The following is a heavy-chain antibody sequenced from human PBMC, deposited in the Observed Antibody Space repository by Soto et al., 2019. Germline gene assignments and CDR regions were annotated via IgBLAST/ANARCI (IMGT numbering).Heavy chain of an antibody. Sequence: QVQLQQWGAGLLKPSETLSLTCPVNGGSLTGYYWSWIRQPPGKGLEWIGEIKDGGSTNYSPSLRSRVTISADTSKNQFSLRLNSVTAADTAVYFCARGQEGIVATHWDQGTLVTVSS. CDR3: ARGQEGIVATH. D-gene: IGHD5-12*01. V-gene: IGHV4-34*01. CDR1: GGSLTGYY. CDR2: IKDGGST. J-gene: IGHJ4*02.